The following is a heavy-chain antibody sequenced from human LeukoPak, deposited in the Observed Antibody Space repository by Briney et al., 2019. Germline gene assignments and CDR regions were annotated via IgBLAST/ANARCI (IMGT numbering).Heavy chain of an antibody. CDR2: ISSSSSYT. Sequence: KPGGSLRLSCAASGFTFSDYYMSWIRQAPGKGLEWVSYISSSSSYTNYADSVKGRFTISRDNAKNSLYLQMNSLRAEDTAVYYCARGPLASSSGWEFDYWGQGTLVTVSS. CDR3: ARGPLASSSGWEFDY. J-gene: IGHJ4*02. V-gene: IGHV3-11*05. D-gene: IGHD6-19*01. CDR1: GFTFSDYY.